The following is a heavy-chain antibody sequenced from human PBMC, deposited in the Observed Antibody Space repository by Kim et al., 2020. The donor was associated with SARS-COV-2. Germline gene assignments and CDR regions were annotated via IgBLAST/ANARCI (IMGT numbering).Heavy chain of an antibody. V-gene: IGHV3-23*01. Sequence: GGSLRLSCAASGFTFSSYAMSWDRQAPGKGLEWVSAISGSGGSTYYADSVKGRFTISRDNSKSTLYLQKNSLRAEDTAVYYCAKDPFNDYGDYWGQGTLVTVSS. D-gene: IGHD2-8*01. CDR1: GFTFSSYA. CDR2: ISGSGGST. CDR3: AKDPFNDYGDY. J-gene: IGHJ4*02.